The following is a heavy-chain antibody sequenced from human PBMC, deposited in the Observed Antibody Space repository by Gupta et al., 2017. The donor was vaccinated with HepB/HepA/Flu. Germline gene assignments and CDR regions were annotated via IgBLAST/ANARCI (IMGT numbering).Heavy chain of an antibody. J-gene: IGHJ4*02. CDR3: ARDLGGYWLLPLYYFDY. CDR2: ISSSSSYI. D-gene: IGHD3-9*01. Sequence: EVQLVESGGGLVKPGGSLRLSCAASGFTFSSYSMNWVRQAPGKGLEWVSSISSSSSYIYYADAVKGRFTISRDNAKNSLYLQMNSLRAEDTAVYYCARDLGGYWLLPLYYFDYWGQGPLVTVAS. V-gene: IGHV3-21*01. CDR1: GFTFSSYS.